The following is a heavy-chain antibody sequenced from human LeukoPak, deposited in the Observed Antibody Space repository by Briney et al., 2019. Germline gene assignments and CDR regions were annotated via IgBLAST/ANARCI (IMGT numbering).Heavy chain of an antibody. CDR3: VKDRSLPVAGGCFDY. CDR1: GFTFSSYA. J-gene: IGHJ4*02. Sequence: PGGSLRLSCSASGFTFSSYAMHWVRQARGKGREYVSTISANGGDTYYADSVKGRLTISRDNSKNTLYLQTSSLRAEDTAVYYCVKDRSLPVAGGCFDYWGQGTLVTVSS. V-gene: IGHV3-64D*06. CDR2: ISANGGDT. D-gene: IGHD6-19*01.